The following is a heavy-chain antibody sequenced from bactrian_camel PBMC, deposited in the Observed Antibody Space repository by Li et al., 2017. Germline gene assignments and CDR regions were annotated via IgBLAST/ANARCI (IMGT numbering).Heavy chain of an antibody. D-gene: IGHD5*01. V-gene: IGHV3S53*01. CDR3: ATWGHGLGIRFFAY. CDR2: IRSDGRA. Sequence: VQLVESGGGSVQLGGSLRLSCTASGGTFDHSDMAWYRRASGDERKLVSRIRSDGRAHYADSVKGRVTISRDSAKNTVYLQMNSLKSEDTALYYCATWGHGLGIRFFAYWGQGTQVTVS. CDR1: GGTFDHSD. J-gene: IGHJ4*01.